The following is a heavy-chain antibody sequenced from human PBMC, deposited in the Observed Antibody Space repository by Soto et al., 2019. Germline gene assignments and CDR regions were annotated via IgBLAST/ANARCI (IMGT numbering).Heavy chain of an antibody. CDR2: IIPIFGTA. Sequence: VKVSCKASGGTFSSYAISWVRQAPGQGLEWMGGIIPIFGTANYAQKFQGRVTITADESTSTAYMELSSLRSEDTAVYYCARGRSTPDYYYYYGMDVWGQGTTVTVSS. CDR3: ARGRSTPDYYYYYGMDV. V-gene: IGHV1-69*13. CDR1: GGTFSSYA. D-gene: IGHD2-2*01. J-gene: IGHJ6*02.